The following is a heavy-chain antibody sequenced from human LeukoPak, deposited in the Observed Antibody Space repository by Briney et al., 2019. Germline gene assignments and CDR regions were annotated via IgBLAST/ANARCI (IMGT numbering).Heavy chain of an antibody. CDR2: IGGSGNNI. Sequence: GGSLTLSCAASGFTFSNYTMSWVRQAPGKGLEWVSLIGGSGNNIYYADSVKGRFTISRDNSKNTLYLQMNSLRAEDTAVYYCARGSTSTWYDYWGQGILVTVSS. V-gene: IGHV3-23*01. CDR1: GFTFSNYT. D-gene: IGHD6-13*01. J-gene: IGHJ4*02. CDR3: ARGSTSTWYDY.